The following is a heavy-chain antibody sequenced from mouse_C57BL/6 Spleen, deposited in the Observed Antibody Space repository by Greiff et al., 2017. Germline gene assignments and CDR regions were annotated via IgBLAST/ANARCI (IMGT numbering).Heavy chain of an antibody. D-gene: IGHD2-4*01. CDR2: FHPYNDDT. CDR1: GYTFTTYP. J-gene: IGHJ2*01. CDR3: ARGDYDYDDGYYFDY. V-gene: IGHV1-47*01. Sequence: VQLQQSGAELVKPGASVKMSCKASGYTFTTYPIEWMKQNHGKSLEWIGNFHPYNDDTKYNEKFKGKATLTVEKSSSTVYLELSRLTSYDSAVYYCARGDYDYDDGYYFDYWGQGTTLTVSS.